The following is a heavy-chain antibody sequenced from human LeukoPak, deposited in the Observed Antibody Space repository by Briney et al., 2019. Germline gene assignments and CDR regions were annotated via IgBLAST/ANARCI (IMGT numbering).Heavy chain of an antibody. Sequence: PGRSLRLSCAASGFTFSSYGMHWVRQAPGKGLEWVAVISYDGSNKYYADSVKGRFTISRDNSKNTLYLQMNSLRAEDTAVYYCARDHGDYYFDYWGQGTLVTVSS. CDR3: ARDHGDYYFDY. V-gene: IGHV3-30*03. CDR2: ISYDGSNK. D-gene: IGHD4-17*01. CDR1: GFTFSSYG. J-gene: IGHJ4*02.